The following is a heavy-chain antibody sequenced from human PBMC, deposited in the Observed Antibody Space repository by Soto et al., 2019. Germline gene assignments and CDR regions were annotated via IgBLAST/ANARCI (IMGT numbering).Heavy chain of an antibody. V-gene: IGHV3-64D*06. CDR1: GFTFSSYT. Sequence: GGSLRLSCSASGFTFSSYTMHWVRQAPGKGLDYVSGIRGNGDSPFYADSVKGRFTISRDNSKNALYLLMSSLSADDTAVYYCVKSRGGNNFDFFDWGQGALVTVSS. J-gene: IGHJ4*02. D-gene: IGHD5-12*01. CDR2: IRGNGDSP. CDR3: VKSRGGNNFDFFD.